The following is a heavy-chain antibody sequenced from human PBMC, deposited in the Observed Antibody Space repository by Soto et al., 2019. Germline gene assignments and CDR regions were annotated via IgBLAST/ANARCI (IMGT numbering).Heavy chain of an antibody. V-gene: IGHV3-64D*06. CDR1: GFTFSSYT. Sequence: GGSLRLSCSASGFTFSSYTMHWVRQAPGKGLDYVSGIRGNGDSPFYADSVKGRFTISRDNSKNALYLLMSSLSADDTAVYYCVKSRGGNNFDFFDWGQGALVTVSS. J-gene: IGHJ4*02. D-gene: IGHD5-12*01. CDR2: IRGNGDSP. CDR3: VKSRGGNNFDFFD.